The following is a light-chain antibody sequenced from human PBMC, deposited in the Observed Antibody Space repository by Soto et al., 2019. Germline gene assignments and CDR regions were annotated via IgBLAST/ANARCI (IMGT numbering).Light chain of an antibody. CDR2: SNN. CDR3: AAWDDSLSGPV. J-gene: IGLJ3*02. V-gene: IGLV1-47*02. Sequence: QSVLTQPPSVSGTPGQRVTISCSGSSSNIGRNHVYWYQQLPGTAPKVLIYSNNQRPSGVPDRFSGSKSGTSASLAISGLRSGDEADYHCAAWDDSLSGPVFGGGTKLTVL. CDR1: SSNIGRNH.